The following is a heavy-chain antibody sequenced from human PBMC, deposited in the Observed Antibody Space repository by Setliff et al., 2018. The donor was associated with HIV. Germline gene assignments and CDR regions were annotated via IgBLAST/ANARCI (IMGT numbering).Heavy chain of an antibody. J-gene: IGHJ4*02. D-gene: IGHD3-22*01. V-gene: IGHV4-61*09. Sequence: SETLSLTCTVSGGSISGGSYYWSWIRQPAGKGLEWIGHIYAGGSTSYNSSLKSRVTISVDMSKNQFSLKLSSVTAADTAVYYCARAAANYYDSTGAFDSWGQGTLVTVSS. CDR2: IYAGGST. CDR3: ARAAANYYDSTGAFDS. CDR1: GGSISGGSYY.